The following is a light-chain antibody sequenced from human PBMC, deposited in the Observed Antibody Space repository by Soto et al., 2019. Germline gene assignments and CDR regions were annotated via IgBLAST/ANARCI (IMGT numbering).Light chain of an antibody. J-gene: IGKJ2*01. CDR1: QSLLYSSNHRAY. Sequence: DIVMTQSPDSLAVSLGERATINCKSSQSLLYSSNHRAYLAWHQQKPGQPPKVLIYWASSLESGIPDRFSGSGSGTDFTLTISSLQAEDVAVYYCQQYYPPPYTLGQGTKLEIK. CDR2: WAS. V-gene: IGKV4-1*01. CDR3: QQYYPPPYT.